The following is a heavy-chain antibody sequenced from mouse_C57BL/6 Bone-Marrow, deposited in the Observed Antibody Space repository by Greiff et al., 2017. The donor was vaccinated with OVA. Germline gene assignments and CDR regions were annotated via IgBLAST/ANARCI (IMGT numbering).Heavy chain of an antibody. V-gene: IGHV2-9-1*01. J-gene: IGHJ4*01. CDR2: IWTGGGT. Sequence: VKLVESGPGLVAPSQSLSITCTVSGFSLTSYAISWVRQPPGKGLEWLGVIWTGGGTNYNSALKSRLSISKDNSKSQVFLKMNSLQTDDAARYYCARKGDSSGYGYAMDYWGQGTSVTVSS. CDR3: ARKGDSSGYGYAMDY. CDR1: GFSLTSYA. D-gene: IGHD3-2*02.